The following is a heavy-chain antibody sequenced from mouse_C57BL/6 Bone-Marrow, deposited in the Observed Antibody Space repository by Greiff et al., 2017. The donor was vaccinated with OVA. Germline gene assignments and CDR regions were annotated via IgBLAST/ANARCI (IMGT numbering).Heavy chain of an antibody. J-gene: IGHJ1*03. CDR3: ARWDYYGSSSYFDV. V-gene: IGHV3-8*01. CDR2: ISYSGST. Sequence: DVMLVESGPGLAKPSQTLSLTCSVTGYSITSDYWNWIRKFPGNKLEYMGYISYSGSTYYNPSLKSRISITRDTSKNQYYLQLNSVTTEDTATYYFARWDYYGSSSYFDVWGTGTTVTVSS. CDR1: GYSITSDY. D-gene: IGHD1-1*01.